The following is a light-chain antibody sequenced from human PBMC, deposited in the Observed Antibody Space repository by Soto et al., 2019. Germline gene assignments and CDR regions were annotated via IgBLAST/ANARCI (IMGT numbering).Light chain of an antibody. CDR3: ETWDINTHVV. Sequence: QSVLTQSSSASASLGSSVKLTCTLSSGHSSYIIAWHQQQPGKAPRYLMKLEGSGSYNKGSGVPDRFSGSSSGADRYLTISNLQFEDEADYYCETWDINTHVVFGGGTTVTVL. CDR2: LEGSGSY. CDR1: SGHSSYI. J-gene: IGLJ2*01. V-gene: IGLV4-60*02.